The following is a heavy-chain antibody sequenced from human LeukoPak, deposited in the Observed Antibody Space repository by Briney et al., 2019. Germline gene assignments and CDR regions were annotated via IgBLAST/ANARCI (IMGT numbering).Heavy chain of an antibody. Sequence: GGSLRLSCVASGFTFSTYGMQWVRQAPGKGLEWVAFIQYDGRIEHHADSVKGRFTISRDNSKNTVFLQMDSLRTEDTAVYYCAKITTAGSYFDYWGQGTLVIVSS. V-gene: IGHV3-30*02. CDR1: GFTFSTYG. CDR2: IQYDGRIE. D-gene: IGHD6-13*01. CDR3: AKITTAGSYFDY. J-gene: IGHJ4*02.